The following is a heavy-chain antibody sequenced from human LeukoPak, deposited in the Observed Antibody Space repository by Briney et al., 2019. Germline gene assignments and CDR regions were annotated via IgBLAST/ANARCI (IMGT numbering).Heavy chain of an antibody. V-gene: IGHV4-59*01. Sequence: SETLSLTCTVSGVSISSYYGNWIRQPPGKGLEWIGYIYYSGSTNYNPSLKSRVTISVDTSKNQFSLKLSSVTAADTAVYYCARGVVIREYYFDYWGQGTLVTVSS. CDR2: IYYSGST. CDR3: ARGVVIREYYFDY. CDR1: GVSISSYY. D-gene: IGHD3-22*01. J-gene: IGHJ4*02.